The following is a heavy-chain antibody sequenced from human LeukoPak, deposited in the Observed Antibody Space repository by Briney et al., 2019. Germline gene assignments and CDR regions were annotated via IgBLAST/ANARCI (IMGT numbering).Heavy chain of an antibody. V-gene: IGHV3-7*03. J-gene: IGHJ4*02. CDR2: IKQDGSDK. D-gene: IGHD6-6*01. CDR1: GFTFTTYW. Sequence: PGGSLRLSCAASGFTFTTYWMTWVRQAPGKGLEWVANIKQDGSDKYYVDSVKGRFTISRDNARKSVYLQMNSLRAEDTAVYYCAKESYSSSSAFFDYWGQGTLVTVSS. CDR3: AKESYSSSSAFFDY.